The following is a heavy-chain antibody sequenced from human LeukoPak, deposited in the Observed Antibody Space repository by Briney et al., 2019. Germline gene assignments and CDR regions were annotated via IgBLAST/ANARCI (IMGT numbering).Heavy chain of an antibody. CDR3: ARLYSVSGRFDP. CDR1: GFTFGTHA. CDR2: MSGSGDTT. Sequence: GGSLRLSCAASGFTFGTHAMTWVRQAPGKGLEWVSGMSGSGDTTYYADSVKGRFTISRDNAKNSLFLQINSLRAEDTAVYYCARLYSVSGRFDPWGQGTLVTVSS. V-gene: IGHV3-23*01. D-gene: IGHD3-10*01. J-gene: IGHJ5*02.